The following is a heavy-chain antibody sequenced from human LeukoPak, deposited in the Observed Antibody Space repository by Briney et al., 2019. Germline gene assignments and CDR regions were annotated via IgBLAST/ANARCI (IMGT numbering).Heavy chain of an antibody. CDR1: GFTFSRYS. V-gene: IGHV3-21*01. D-gene: IGHD3-9*01. J-gene: IGHJ4*02. Sequence: GGSLRLSCVASGFTFSRYSMSWVRQAPGKGLEWVSSINSNGDYIYYADSVKGRFTISRDSARNSLYLQMNSLRAEDTAVYYCARGIGYFDWLLLYWGQGTLLTVSS. CDR2: INSNGDYI. CDR3: ARGIGYFDWLLLY.